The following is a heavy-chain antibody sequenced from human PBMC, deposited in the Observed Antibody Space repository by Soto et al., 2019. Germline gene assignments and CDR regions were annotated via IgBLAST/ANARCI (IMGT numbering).Heavy chain of an antibody. CDR3: ARDGGATRYYGMDV. CDR1: GFTFSSYG. J-gene: IGHJ6*02. V-gene: IGHV3-30*03. CDR2: ISYDGSNK. Sequence: QVQLVESGGGVVQPGRSLRLSCAASGFTFSSYGMHWVRQAPGKGLEWVAVISYDGSNKYYVDSVKGRFTISRDNAKNSLYLQMNSLRAEDTAVYYCARDGGATRYYGMDVWGQGTTVTVSS. D-gene: IGHD1-26*01.